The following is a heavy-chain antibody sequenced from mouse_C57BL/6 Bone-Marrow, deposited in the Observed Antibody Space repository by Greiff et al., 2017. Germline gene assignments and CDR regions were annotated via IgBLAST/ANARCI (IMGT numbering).Heavy chain of an antibody. J-gene: IGHJ3*01. CDR1: GFTFSDYY. V-gene: IGHV5-12*01. D-gene: IGHD1-1*01. CDR2: ISNGGGST. CDR3: ARGEGDNYYGTSLFDD. Sequence: EVHLVESGGGLVQPGGSLKLSCAASGFTFSDYYMYWVRQTPETRLEWVAYISNGGGSTYYPDTVKGRFTISSDNAKNTLYLQMSSLKSEDTAMYFCARGEGDNYYGTSLFDDRGQGNLGTGYA.